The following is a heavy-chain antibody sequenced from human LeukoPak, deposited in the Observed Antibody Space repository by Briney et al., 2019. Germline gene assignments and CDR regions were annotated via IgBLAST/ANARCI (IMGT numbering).Heavy chain of an antibody. V-gene: IGHV4-4*07. Sequence: PSETLSLTCTVSGDSISNYYWGWIRQPAGKGLEWIGRIHSSGGTNNNPSLESRLTMSVDTSKNQFSPELSSVTAADTAVYYCAKEGLSSMNWDSWGQGALVTVSS. CDR1: GDSISNYY. CDR2: IHSSGGT. J-gene: IGHJ4*02. CDR3: AKEGLSSMNWDS. D-gene: IGHD1-1*01.